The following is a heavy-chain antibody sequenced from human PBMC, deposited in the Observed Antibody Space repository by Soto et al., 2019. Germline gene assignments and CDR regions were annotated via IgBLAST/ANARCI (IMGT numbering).Heavy chain of an antibody. CDR3: ASGGRGAFGL. V-gene: IGHV3-74*01. D-gene: IGHD1-26*01. CDR1: GFTFSYYW. Sequence: EVQLVESGGGLVRPGGSLRLSCAASGFTFSYYWMHWVRQAPGKGLVWVSRIHSDGSSTTYADFVKGRFIISRDNARNTVDLQMNSVRVEDTAVYYCASGGRGAFGLWGQGTVVTVSS. J-gene: IGHJ3*01. CDR2: IHSDGSST.